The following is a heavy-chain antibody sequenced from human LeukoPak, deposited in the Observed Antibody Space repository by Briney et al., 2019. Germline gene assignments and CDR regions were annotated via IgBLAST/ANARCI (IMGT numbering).Heavy chain of an antibody. J-gene: IGHJ6*02. Sequence: SETLSLTCTVSGGSISSYYWSWIRQPPGKGLEWIGYIYYSGRTNYNPSLKSRVTISVDTSKDQFSLKLSSVTAADTAVYYCARDGVRGYSYGPREGYYGMDVWGQGTTVTVSS. D-gene: IGHD5-18*01. CDR3: ARDGVRGYSYGPREGYYGMDV. V-gene: IGHV4-59*12. CDR2: IYYSGRT. CDR1: GGSISSYY.